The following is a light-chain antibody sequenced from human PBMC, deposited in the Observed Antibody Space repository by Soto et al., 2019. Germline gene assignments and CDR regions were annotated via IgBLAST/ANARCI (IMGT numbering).Light chain of an antibody. CDR2: GES. CDR3: QQYKDWPT. V-gene: IGKV3-15*01. CDR1: QSVSSD. Sequence: EIVLTQSPVTLSLCLGERATLSCIASQSVSSDSSWYHLNPGQALRLLLYGESTRATGIPARFSGSGSGTDFTLTISSLQSEDFADCYCQQYKDWPTFGQGTKVEIK. J-gene: IGKJ1*01.